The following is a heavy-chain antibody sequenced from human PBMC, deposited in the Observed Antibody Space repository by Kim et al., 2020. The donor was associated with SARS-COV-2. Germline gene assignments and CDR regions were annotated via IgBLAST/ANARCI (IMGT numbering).Heavy chain of an antibody. CDR2: INPNSGGT. J-gene: IGHJ4*02. CDR1: GYTFTGYY. V-gene: IGHV1-2*02. D-gene: IGHD6-6*01. Sequence: ASVKVSCKASGYTFTGYYMHWVRQAPGQGLEWMGWINPNSGGTNYAQKFQGRVTMTRDTSISTAYMELSRLRSDDTAVYYCASEAGEYSSSPGYWGQGTLFTVSS. CDR3: ASEAGEYSSSPGY.